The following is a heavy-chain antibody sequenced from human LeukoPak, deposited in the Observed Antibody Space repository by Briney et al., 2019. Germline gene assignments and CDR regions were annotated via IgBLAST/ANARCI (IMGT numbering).Heavy chain of an antibody. CDR1: GFTFSSYA. CDR3: AKIRFYYDSSFDYWYFDL. Sequence: PGGSLRLSCAASGFTFSSYAMSWVRQAPGKGLEWVSAISGSGGTYYADSVKGRFTISRDNSKNTLYLQINSLRAEDAAIYYCAKIRFYYDSSFDYWYFDLWGRGTLVTVSS. CDR2: ISGSGGT. J-gene: IGHJ2*01. D-gene: IGHD3-22*01. V-gene: IGHV3-23*01.